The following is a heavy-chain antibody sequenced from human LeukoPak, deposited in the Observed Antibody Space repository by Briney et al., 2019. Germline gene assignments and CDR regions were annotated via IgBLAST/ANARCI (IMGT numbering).Heavy chain of an antibody. J-gene: IGHJ4*02. V-gene: IGHV3-48*03. CDR1: GLTLSSYE. CDR3: ATRVPYTGYKN. D-gene: IGHD5-24*01. CDR2: MSRSGTTI. Sequence: GGSLRLSCTISGLTLSSYELNWVRQAPGKGLEWVSYMSRSGTTIYYADSVKGRFTISRDNAENSLYLQMNGLRVEDTAVYYCATRVPYTGYKNWGQGTLVTVSS.